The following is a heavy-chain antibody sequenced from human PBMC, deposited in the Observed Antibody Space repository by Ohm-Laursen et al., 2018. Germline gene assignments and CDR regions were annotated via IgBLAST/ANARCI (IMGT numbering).Heavy chain of an antibody. CDR3: AAGFGELLYYFDY. D-gene: IGHD3-10*01. J-gene: IGHJ4*02. V-gene: IGHV4-31*02. CDR1: GGSFSSADYY. CDR2: VSYSENT. Sequence: QTLSLTCAVSGGSFSSADYYWSWIRHHPGKGLEWIGYVSYSENTYYNPSLKSRLLISVDRSKNQFSLKLSSVTAADTAVYYCAAGFGELLYYFDYWGQGTLVTVSS.